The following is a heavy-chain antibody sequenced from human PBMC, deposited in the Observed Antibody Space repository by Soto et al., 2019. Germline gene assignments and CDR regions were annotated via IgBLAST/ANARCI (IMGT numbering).Heavy chain of an antibody. CDR1: GGSISSYY. J-gene: IGHJ5*02. D-gene: IGHD3-3*01. Sequence: SETLSLTCTVSGGSISSYYWSWIRQPPGKGLEWIGYIYYSGSTNYNPSLKSRVTISVDTSKNQCSLKLSSVTAADTAVYYCAKVNDFWTGYYSTNWFDPWGQGTLVTVSS. V-gene: IGHV4-59*01. CDR2: IYYSGST. CDR3: AKVNDFWTGYYSTNWFDP.